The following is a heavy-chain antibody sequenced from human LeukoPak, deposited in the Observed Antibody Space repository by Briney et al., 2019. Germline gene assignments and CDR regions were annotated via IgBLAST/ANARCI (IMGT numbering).Heavy chain of an antibody. CDR3: VKDLYYDNSGYYSGAFDY. J-gene: IGHJ4*02. D-gene: IGHD3-22*01. V-gene: IGHV3-30*18. CDR2: ISYDGSNE. CDR1: GFTFSNYG. Sequence: GGSLRLSCAASGFTFSNYGMHWVRQAPGKGLEWVAVISYDGSNEYYADSVKGRFTISRDNSKNTLYLQMSSLRVEDTAVYYCVKDLYYDNSGYYSGAFDYWGQGTLVTVSS.